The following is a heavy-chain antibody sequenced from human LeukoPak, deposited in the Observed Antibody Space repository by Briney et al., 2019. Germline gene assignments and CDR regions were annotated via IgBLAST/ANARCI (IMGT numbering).Heavy chain of an antibody. Sequence: GGSLRLSCAASGFTFSSFAMSWVRQAPGKGLEWVSAISGSGGSTYYADSVKGRFTISRDNSKNTLYLQMNSLRAEDTAVYYCAKDFGIVGATYFDYWGQGTLVTVSS. CDR3: AKDFGIVGATYFDY. J-gene: IGHJ4*02. D-gene: IGHD1-26*01. CDR2: ISGSGGST. CDR1: GFTFSSFA. V-gene: IGHV3-23*01.